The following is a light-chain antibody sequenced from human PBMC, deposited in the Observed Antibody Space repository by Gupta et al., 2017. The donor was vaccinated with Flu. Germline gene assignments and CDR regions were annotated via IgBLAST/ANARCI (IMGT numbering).Light chain of an antibody. CDR3: AAWDDSLSGHWV. CDR1: SSNIGRNY. V-gene: IGLV1-47*01. Sequence: VTISCSGSSSNIGRNYVYWYQQLPGTAPKLLIYRNNQRPSGVPDRFSGSKSGTSASLAISGLRSEDEADYYCAAWDDSLSGHWVFGGGTKLTVL. CDR2: RNN. J-gene: IGLJ3*02.